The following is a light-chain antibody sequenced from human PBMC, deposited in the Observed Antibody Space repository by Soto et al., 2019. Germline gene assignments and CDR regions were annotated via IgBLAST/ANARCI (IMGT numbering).Light chain of an antibody. V-gene: IGKV1-5*01. CDR2: DVS. J-gene: IGKJ1*01. CDR1: QSISSW. Sequence: DIQMTQSPSTLSASVGDRVTITCRASQSISSWMAWYQQKPGKAPKLLIYDVSSLESGVPSRFSGSGSGTEFTLTISSLQPDDFATYYCQQYNSYPSTFGQGTKVEIK. CDR3: QQYNSYPST.